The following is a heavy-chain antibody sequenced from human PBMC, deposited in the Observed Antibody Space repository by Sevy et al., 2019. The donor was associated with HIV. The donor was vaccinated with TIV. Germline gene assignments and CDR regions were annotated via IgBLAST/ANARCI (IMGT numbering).Heavy chain of an antibody. CDR3: AWAVLEISTWRSDY. CDR1: GFTFSSYR. V-gene: IGHV3-21*01. Sequence: GGSLRLSCAASGFTFSSYRMTWVRQAPGKGLEWVSCISSTSAYNNYVDSVKGRFTISRDNAKNLLYLQMDSLRAEDTAVYYWAWAVLEISTWRSDYWGQGTLVTVSS. J-gene: IGHJ4*02. CDR2: ISSTSAYN. D-gene: IGHD3-3*01.